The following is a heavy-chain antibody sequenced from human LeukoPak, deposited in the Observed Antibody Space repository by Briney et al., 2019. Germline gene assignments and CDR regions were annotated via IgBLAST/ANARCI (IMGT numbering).Heavy chain of an antibody. CDR2: IYYSGST. Sequence: SETPSLTCTVSGGSIRSYYWSWIRQPPGKGLEWIGYIYYSGSTNYNPSLKSRVSISVDTSKNQFSLKLSSVTAADTAVYYCARTGSTVTMLYPFDHWGQGTLVTVSS. CDR3: ARTGSTVTMLYPFDH. J-gene: IGHJ4*02. D-gene: IGHD4-17*01. CDR1: GGSIRSYY. V-gene: IGHV4-59*01.